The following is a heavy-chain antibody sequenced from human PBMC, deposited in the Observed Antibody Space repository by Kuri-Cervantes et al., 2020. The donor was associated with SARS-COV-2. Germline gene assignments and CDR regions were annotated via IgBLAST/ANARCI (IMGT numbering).Heavy chain of an antibody. J-gene: IGHJ4*02. V-gene: IGHV3-15*07. CDR3: AKNPGTSRSNYFDY. CDR1: GFTFSNAW. CDR2: IKSKTDGGTT. Sequence: GESLKISCAASGFTFSNAWMNWVRQAPGKGLEWVGRIKSKTDGGTTDYAAPVKGRFTISRDDSKNTLYLQMNSLKTEDTAVYYCAKNPGTSRSNYFDYWGQGALVTVSS.